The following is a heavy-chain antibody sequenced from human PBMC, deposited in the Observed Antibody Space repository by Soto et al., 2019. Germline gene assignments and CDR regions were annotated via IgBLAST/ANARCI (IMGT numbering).Heavy chain of an antibody. CDR2: IIPILGIA. V-gene: IGHV1-69*02. CDR1: GGTFSSYT. Sequence: SVKVSCKASGGTFSSYTISWVRQAPGQGLEWMGRIIPILGIANYAQKFQGRVTITADKSISTAYLQWSSLKASDTAMYYCARRAAGVGYGMDVWGQGTTVTVSS. J-gene: IGHJ6*02. D-gene: IGHD6-19*01. CDR3: ARRAAGVGYGMDV.